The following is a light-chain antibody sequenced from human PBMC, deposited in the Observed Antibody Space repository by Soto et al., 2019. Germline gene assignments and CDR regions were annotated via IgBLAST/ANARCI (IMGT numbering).Light chain of an antibody. CDR2: GAT. J-gene: IGKJ3*01. CDR1: QSISSNY. Sequence: EIVLTQSPGTLSLSPGERATLFCRASQSISSNYLAWYQQKTGQAPRLLIYGATRRATGIPDRFSGSGSGTAFTLTISRLEPEDFAVYYCQQYGRSAIFTLGPGTTVDI. V-gene: IGKV3-20*01. CDR3: QQYGRSAIFT.